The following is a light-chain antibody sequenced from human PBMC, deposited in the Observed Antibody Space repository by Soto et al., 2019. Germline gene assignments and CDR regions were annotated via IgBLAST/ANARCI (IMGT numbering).Light chain of an antibody. CDR3: SSYTSSSTYV. V-gene: IGLV2-14*01. CDR1: SSDVGADKS. J-gene: IGLJ1*01. Sequence: QSVRTQPASVSGSPGQSITISCTGTSSDVGADKSVSWYQQHPGKAPKLVIYGVSDRPSGASSRFTGSKSGNNASLTISGLQAEDAADYYCSSYTSSSTYVFGPGTKVTVL. CDR2: GVS.